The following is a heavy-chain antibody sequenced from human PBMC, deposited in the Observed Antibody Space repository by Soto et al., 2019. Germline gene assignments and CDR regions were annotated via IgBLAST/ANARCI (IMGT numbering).Heavy chain of an antibody. Sequence: QVHLQQWGAGLLKPSETLSLSCTVSGASFSEYYWSWSCHPPGKGLEWIGETNHRGVTHYNRSLKSRVTISVETSKNQFSLRLSSVTAADTGVYYCARFGRMGVDHWGQGTLVIVSS. J-gene: IGHJ4*02. CDR3: ARFGRMGVDH. CDR2: TNHRGVT. V-gene: IGHV4-34*01. D-gene: IGHD3-16*01. CDR1: GASFSEYY.